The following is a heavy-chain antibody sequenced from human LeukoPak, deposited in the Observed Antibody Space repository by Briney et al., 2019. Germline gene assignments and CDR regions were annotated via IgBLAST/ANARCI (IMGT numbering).Heavy chain of an antibody. CDR1: GFTFSSYW. J-gene: IGHJ1*01. D-gene: IGHD1-26*01. Sequence: GGSLRLSCAASGFTFSSYWMHWVRQAPGKGLVWVSRINSAGRSTSYADSVKGRFTISRDNAKNTLYLQMNSLRAEDTAVYYCARAHNQWEQPWYFQHGGQGTLVTVSS. V-gene: IGHV3-74*01. CDR3: ARAHNQWEQPWYFQH. CDR2: INSAGRST.